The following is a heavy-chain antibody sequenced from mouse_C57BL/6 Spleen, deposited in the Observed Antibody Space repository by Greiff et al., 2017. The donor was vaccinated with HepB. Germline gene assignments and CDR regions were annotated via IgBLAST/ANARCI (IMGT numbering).Heavy chain of an antibody. Sequence: QVQLQQPGAELVKPGASVKVSCKASGYTFTSYWMHWVKQRPGQGLEWIGRLHPSDSDTNYNQKFKGKATLTVDKSSSTAYMQLSSLTSEDSAVYYCAIGDYYGSSLYAMDYWGQGTSVTVSS. V-gene: IGHV1-74*01. CDR1: GYTFTSYW. CDR2: LHPSDSDT. D-gene: IGHD1-1*01. J-gene: IGHJ4*01. CDR3: AIGDYYGSSLYAMDY.